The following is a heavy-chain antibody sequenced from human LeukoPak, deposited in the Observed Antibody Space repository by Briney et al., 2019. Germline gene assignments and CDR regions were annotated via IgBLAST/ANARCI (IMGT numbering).Heavy chain of an antibody. D-gene: IGHD3-22*01. Sequence: PGGSLRLSCTASGFTFGDYAMSWFRQAPGKGLEWVSSITSSSSYIYYADSVKGRFTISRDNAKNSLYLQMNSLRAEDTAVYYCARHVVAVGFDYWGQGTLVTVSS. J-gene: IGHJ4*02. CDR3: ARHVVAVGFDY. CDR2: ITSSSSYI. CDR1: GFTFGDYA. V-gene: IGHV3-21*01.